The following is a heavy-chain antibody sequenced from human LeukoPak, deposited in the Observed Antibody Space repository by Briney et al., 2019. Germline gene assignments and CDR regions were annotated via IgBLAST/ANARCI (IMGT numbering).Heavy chain of an antibody. V-gene: IGHV1-46*01. D-gene: IGHD7-27*01. CDR2: INPSGGST. CDR1: GYTFTSYY. CDR3: ARARTIRVPASTGVKIGY. J-gene: IGHJ4*02. Sequence: GASVKVSCKASGYTFTSYYMHWVRQAPGQGLEWMGIINPSGGSTSYAQKFQGRVTMTRDTSTSTVYMELSSLRSEDAAVYYCARARTIRVPASTGVKIGYWGQGTLVTVSS.